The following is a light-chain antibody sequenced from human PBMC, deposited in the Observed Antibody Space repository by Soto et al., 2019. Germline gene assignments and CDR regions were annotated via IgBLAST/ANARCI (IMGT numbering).Light chain of an antibody. CDR3: HHYHNLWA. Sequence: IVMTQSPATLSVSPGERATLSCRASQNIYSNVAWYQQRPGQAPRLLIYRASTRATGIPARFSGSGSGTEFTLTISSLKSEEFPVYSWHHYHNLWAFGQGTKVEIK. CDR1: QNIYSN. V-gene: IGKV3-15*01. J-gene: IGKJ1*01. CDR2: RAS.